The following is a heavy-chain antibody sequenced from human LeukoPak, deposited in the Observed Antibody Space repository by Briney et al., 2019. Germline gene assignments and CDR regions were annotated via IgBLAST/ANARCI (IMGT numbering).Heavy chain of an antibody. J-gene: IGHJ4*02. Sequence: QPGGSLRLSCAASGFTFRSYEMNWVRQAPGKGLEWVSYISASGDTVDYAESVKGRITISRDNAKNLLYLQMDSLRAEDTAIYYCARDGPPDYWGQGTLVSVSS. CDR1: GFTFRSYE. CDR3: ARDGPPDY. CDR2: ISASGDTV. V-gene: IGHV3-48*03.